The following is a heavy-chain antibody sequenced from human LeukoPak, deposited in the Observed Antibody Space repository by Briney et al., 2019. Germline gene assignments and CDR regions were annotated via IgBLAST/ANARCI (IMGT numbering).Heavy chain of an antibody. D-gene: IGHD3-10*01. CDR1: GGSISSGDYY. J-gene: IGHJ3*02. V-gene: IGHV4-30-4*08. CDR2: IYHTGST. CDR3: SRGSGWLLYAFDI. Sequence: SQTLSLTCTVSGGSISSGDYYWAWIRQPPGKGLEWIGYIYHTGSTYYNPSLKSRLTISLDTSKNQFSLKVNSVTAVDTAVYFCSRGSGWLLYAFDIWGQGTMVTVSA.